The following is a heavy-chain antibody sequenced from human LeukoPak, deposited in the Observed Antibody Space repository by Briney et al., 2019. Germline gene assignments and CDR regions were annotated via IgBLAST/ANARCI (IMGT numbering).Heavy chain of an antibody. CDR1: GGTFSSYA. CDR2: IIPMFGTP. CDR3: ARGRSIRGWDYFDY. Sequence: SVKVSCKASGGTFSSYAISWVRQAPGQGLEWMGGIIPMFGTPNYAQKFQGRVTITTDESTSTAYMKLSRLRSEDTAVYYCARGRSIRGWDYFDYWGQETLVTVSS. J-gene: IGHJ4*02. V-gene: IGHV1-69*05. D-gene: IGHD6-19*01.